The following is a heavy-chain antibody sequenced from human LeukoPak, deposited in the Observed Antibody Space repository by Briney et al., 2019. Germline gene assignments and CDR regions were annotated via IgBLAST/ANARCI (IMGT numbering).Heavy chain of an antibody. CDR3: ASYRHSGYVDAFDI. Sequence: PGGSLRLSCAASGFTFSSYSMNWVRQAPGKGLEWVSYISGSSTTIHYADSVKGRSTISRDNAKNSLYLQMNSLRDEDTAVYYCASYRHSGYVDAFDIWGQGTMVTVSS. J-gene: IGHJ3*02. CDR1: GFTFSSYS. V-gene: IGHV3-48*02. D-gene: IGHD5-12*01. CDR2: ISGSSTTI.